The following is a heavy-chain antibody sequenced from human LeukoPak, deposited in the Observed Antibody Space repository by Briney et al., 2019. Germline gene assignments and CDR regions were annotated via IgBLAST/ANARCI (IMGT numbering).Heavy chain of an antibody. J-gene: IGHJ4*02. Sequence: PGGSLRLSCAASGFTFSSYAMSWVRQAPGKGLEWVSAISSSGGSTYYSDSVRGRFIISRDSSKNTLYLQMNSLRAEDTAVYYCAKGGAQVGGQGTLVTVSS. CDR1: GFTFSSYA. CDR2: ISSSGGST. V-gene: IGHV3-23*01. CDR3: AKGGAQV. D-gene: IGHD1-26*01.